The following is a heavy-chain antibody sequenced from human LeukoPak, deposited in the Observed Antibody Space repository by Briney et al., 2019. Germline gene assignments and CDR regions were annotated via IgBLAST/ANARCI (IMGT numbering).Heavy chain of an antibody. CDR2: IYHSGST. Sequence: PSETLSLTCAVSGYSIGSGYYWGWIRQPPGKGLEWIGSIYHSGSTYYNPSLKSRVTISVDTSKNQFSLKLSSVTAADTAVYYCARPGPLYYYYYMDVWGKGTTVTVSS. CDR3: ARPGPLYYYYYMDV. V-gene: IGHV4-38-2*01. J-gene: IGHJ6*03. CDR1: GYSIGSGYY.